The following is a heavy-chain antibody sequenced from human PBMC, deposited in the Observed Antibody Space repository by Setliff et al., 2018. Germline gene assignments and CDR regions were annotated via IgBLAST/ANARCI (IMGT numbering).Heavy chain of an antibody. CDR2: IYYSGST. J-gene: IGHJ5*02. CDR3: ARGKGTWVPLRWFDP. V-gene: IGHV4-39*07. D-gene: IGHD3-10*01. Sequence: SETLSLTCTVSRSSISSSSYYWGWIRQPPGQGLAWIGSIYYSGSTYYNPSLKSRFTITVDTSKNQFSLKLSSLTAADPAVYYCARGKGTWVPLRWFDPWGQGTLVTVSS. CDR1: RSSISSSSYY.